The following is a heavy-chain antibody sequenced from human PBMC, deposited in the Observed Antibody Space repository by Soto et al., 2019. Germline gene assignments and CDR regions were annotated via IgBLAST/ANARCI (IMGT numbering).Heavy chain of an antibody. J-gene: IGHJ4*02. V-gene: IGHV3-30-3*01. CDR3: ARPKRKWEHAIGYFDY. Sequence: VQLSESGGSLVQPGGSLRLSCAASGFTFSSYVMSWVRQAPGKGLEWVAVISYDGSNKYYADSVKGRFTISRDNSKNTLYLQMNSLRAEDTAVYYCARPKRKWEHAIGYFDYWGQGTLVTVSS. CDR2: ISYDGSNK. CDR1: GFTFSSYV. D-gene: IGHD1-26*01.